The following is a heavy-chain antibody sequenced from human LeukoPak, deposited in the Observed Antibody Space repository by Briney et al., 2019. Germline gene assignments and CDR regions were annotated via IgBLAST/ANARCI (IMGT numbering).Heavy chain of an antibody. CDR1: GGSFSGYY. Sequence: PSGTLSLTCAVYGGSFSGYYWSWVRQPPGKGREWVGEINHSGSTNYNPSLKSRVTISVDTSKNQFSLKLSSVTAADTAVYYCARTGDYYYYYYMDVWGKGTTVTVSS. D-gene: IGHD3-16*01. CDR3: ARTGDYYYYYYMDV. V-gene: IGHV4-34*01. J-gene: IGHJ6*03. CDR2: INHSGST.